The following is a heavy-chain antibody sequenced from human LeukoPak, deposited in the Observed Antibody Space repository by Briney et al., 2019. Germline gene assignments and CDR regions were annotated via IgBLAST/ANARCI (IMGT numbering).Heavy chain of an antibody. CDR1: GGSIISGGYS. V-gene: IGHV4-30-2*01. D-gene: IGHD2-2*01. Sequence: PSQTLSLTCAVSGGSIISGGYSWSWIRQPPGKGLEWIGYIYHSGSTYYNPSLKSRVTMSLDRSKNQFSLKVSSVTAADTAVYYCARHRDLPAEIDYWGQGTLVTVSS. CDR2: IYHSGST. J-gene: IGHJ4*02. CDR3: ARHRDLPAEIDY.